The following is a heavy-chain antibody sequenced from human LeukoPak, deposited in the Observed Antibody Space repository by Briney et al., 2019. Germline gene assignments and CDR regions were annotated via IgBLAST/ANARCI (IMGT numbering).Heavy chain of an antibody. CDR2: IWYDGSNK. D-gene: IGHD6-19*01. CDR1: GFTFSSYG. V-gene: IGHV3-33*01. CDR3: ARGVLYSNGWYMRGYFDY. Sequence: PGRSLRLSCAASGFTFSSYGMHWVRQAPGKGLEWVAVIWYDGSNKYYADSVKGRFTISRDNSKNTLYLQMNSLRAEDTAVYYCARGVLYSNGWYMRGYFDYWGQGTLVTVSS. J-gene: IGHJ4*02.